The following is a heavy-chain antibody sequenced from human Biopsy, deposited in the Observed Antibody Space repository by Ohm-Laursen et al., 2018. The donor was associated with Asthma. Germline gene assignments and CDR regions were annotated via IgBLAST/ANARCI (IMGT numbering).Heavy chain of an antibody. V-gene: IGHV3-9*01. CDR3: ARDMGAGPNQPPSGSGSSHLYGMDV. D-gene: IGHD3-10*01. CDR1: GFSFDDYA. J-gene: IGHJ6*02. Sequence: SLRLSCAASGFSFDDYAMFWVRQAPGKGLEWVSGISWNSGTIGYADSVKGRFTISRDNAKDSLYLQMNSLGPEDTAVYYCARDMGAGPNQPPSGSGSSHLYGMDVWGQGTTVTVSS. CDR2: ISWNSGTI.